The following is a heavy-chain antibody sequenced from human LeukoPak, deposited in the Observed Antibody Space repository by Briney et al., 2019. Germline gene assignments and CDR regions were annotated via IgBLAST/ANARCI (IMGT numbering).Heavy chain of an antibody. V-gene: IGHV3-11*01. Sequence: PGGSLRLSCAASGFTFSDYYMSWIRQAPGKGLEWVSYISSSGSTIYYADSVKGRFTISRDNAKNSLYLQMNSLRAEDTAVYYCARPLRWPYWYFDLWGRGTLVTVSS. CDR2: ISSSGSTI. CDR3: ARPLRWPYWYFDL. J-gene: IGHJ2*01. CDR1: GFTFSDYY. D-gene: IGHD4-23*01.